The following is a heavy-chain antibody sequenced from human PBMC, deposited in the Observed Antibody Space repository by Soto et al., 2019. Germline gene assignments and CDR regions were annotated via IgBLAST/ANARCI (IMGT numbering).Heavy chain of an antibody. CDR2: IIPIFGTA. Sequence: ASVKVSCKASGGTFSSYAISWVRQAPGQGLEWMGGIIPIFGTANYAQKFQGRVAITADESTSTAYMELSSLRSEDTAVYYCASQNYGSGSYFFDYWGQGTLVTVSS. CDR1: GGTFSSYA. V-gene: IGHV1-69*13. D-gene: IGHD3-10*01. J-gene: IGHJ4*02. CDR3: ASQNYGSGSYFFDY.